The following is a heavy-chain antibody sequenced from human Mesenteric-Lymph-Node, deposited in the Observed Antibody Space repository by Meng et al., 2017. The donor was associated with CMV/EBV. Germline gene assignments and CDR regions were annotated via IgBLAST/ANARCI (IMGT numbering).Heavy chain of an antibody. D-gene: IGHD1/OR15-1a*01. V-gene: IGHV4-38-2*02. CDR3: ARGPGSEQDDY. J-gene: IGHJ4*02. Sequence: SETLSLTCSVSGYSISSGYYWTWIRQPPGKGLEWIGEINHRGNTNYNPSLKSRVTISVDTSKSQFSLKLSSVTAADTAVYYCARGPGSEQDDYWGQGTLVTVSS. CDR1: GYSISSGYY. CDR2: INHRGNT.